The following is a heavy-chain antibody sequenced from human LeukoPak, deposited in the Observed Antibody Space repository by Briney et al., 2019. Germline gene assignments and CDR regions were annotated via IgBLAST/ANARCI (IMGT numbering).Heavy chain of an antibody. CDR3: ARGVVVKSRGYFDY. CDR2: INHSGST. CDR1: GGSFSGYY. V-gene: IGHV4-34*01. J-gene: IGHJ4*02. D-gene: IGHD3-22*01. Sequence: PSETLSLTCAVYGGSFSGYYWSWIRQSPGKGLEWIGEINHSGSTNNNPSLKSRVSISVEMSKNQFSLKLSSVTAADTAVYYCARGVVVKSRGYFDYWGQGTLVTVSS.